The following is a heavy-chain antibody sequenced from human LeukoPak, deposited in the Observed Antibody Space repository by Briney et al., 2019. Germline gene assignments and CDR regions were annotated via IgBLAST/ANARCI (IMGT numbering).Heavy chain of an antibody. CDR2: INPSGGST. J-gene: IGHJ4*02. V-gene: IGHV1-46*01. D-gene: IGHD6-13*01. Sequence: ASVKVSCKASGYTFTGYYMHWVRQAPGQGLEWMGIINPSGGSTSYAQKFQGRVTMTRDTSTSTVYMELSSLRSEDTAVYYCARGRYSSSWSYGGVDYWGQGTLVTVSS. CDR3: ARGRYSSSWSYGGVDY. CDR1: GYTFTGYY.